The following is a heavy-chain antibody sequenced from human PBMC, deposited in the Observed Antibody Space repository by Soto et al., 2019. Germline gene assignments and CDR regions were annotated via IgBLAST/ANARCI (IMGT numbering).Heavy chain of an antibody. V-gene: IGHV4-30-4*01. Sequence: SETLSLTCTVSGGSINSGAYYWSWIRQPPGKGLEWIGYIYYSGSTYYNPSLKSRGAISVDMSQKQFSLKLSSVTAADTAVYYCVRVSLGGSSSWYIDYWGQGTLVTVSS. CDR2: IYYSGST. J-gene: IGHJ4*02. CDR3: VRVSLGGSSSWYIDY. D-gene: IGHD6-13*01. CDR1: GGSINSGAYY.